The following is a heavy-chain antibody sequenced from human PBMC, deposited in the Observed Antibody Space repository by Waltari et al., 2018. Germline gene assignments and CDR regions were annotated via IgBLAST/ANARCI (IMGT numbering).Heavy chain of an antibody. CDR2: FYTAGST. CDR1: GASMSSSAHD. Sequence: QVQMQESGPRLVKPSQTLTHPSPFSGASMSSSAHDCPWIRQPPGGGLEWLGSFYTAGSTYYTPSLESRLSISADPSKNQFSLRLTSVTAADTAVYYCAREGYYDNDGFSGFLHYWGRGMLVTVSS. J-gene: IGHJ4*02. CDR3: AREGYYDNDGFSGFLHY. D-gene: IGHD3-22*01. V-gene: IGHV4-30-4*08.